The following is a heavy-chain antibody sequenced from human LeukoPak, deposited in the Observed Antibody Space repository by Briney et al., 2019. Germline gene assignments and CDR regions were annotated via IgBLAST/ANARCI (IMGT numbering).Heavy chain of an antibody. J-gene: IGHJ3*01. D-gene: IGHD2-8*01. V-gene: IGHV3-23*01. CDR1: GFTFSTHA. CDR3: ARRGGSNGWGAFDV. CDR2: IGGSGEST. Sequence: GGSLRLSCAASGFTFSTHAMNWVRQAPGKGLEWVSNIGGSGESTYYADSVKGRSTISRDNSKNTVFLQMNSLSRDDTAVYYCARRGGSNGWGAFDVWGQGTTITVSS.